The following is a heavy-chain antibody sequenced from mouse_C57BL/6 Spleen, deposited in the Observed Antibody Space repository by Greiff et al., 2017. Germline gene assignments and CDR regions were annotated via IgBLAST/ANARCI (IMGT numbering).Heavy chain of an antibody. CDR3: TTDFIPAVDYFDY. D-gene: IGHD1-1*01. CDR1: GFNIKDYY. Sequence: VQLQQPGAELVRPGASVKLSCTASGFNIKDYYMHWVKQRPEQGLEWIGRIDPEDGDTDYAPKFQGKATMTADTSSNAAYLQLSSLTSEDTAVYYGTTDFIPAVDYFDYWGQGTTLTVSS. CDR2: IDPEDGDT. J-gene: IGHJ2*01. V-gene: IGHV14-1*01.